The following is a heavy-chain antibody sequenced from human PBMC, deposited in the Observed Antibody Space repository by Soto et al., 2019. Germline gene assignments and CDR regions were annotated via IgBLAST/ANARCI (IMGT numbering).Heavy chain of an antibody. D-gene: IGHD3-22*01. J-gene: IGHJ4*02. Sequence: ESLTISCKGSGYSFAGYWITWVRQKPGKGLEWMGRIDPSDSQTYYCQSFRGHVTISVTKSITTVFLPWSSLSASDTAMYYCARQIYDSDTGPNFQYYFDSWGQGTTVTVSS. CDR1: GYSFAGYW. V-gene: IGHV5-10-1*01. CDR2: IDPSDSQT. CDR3: ARQIYDSDTGPNFQYYFDS.